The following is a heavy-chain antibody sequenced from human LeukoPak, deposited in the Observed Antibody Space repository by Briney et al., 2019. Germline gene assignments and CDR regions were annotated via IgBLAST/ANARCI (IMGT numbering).Heavy chain of an antibody. CDR2: INTNTGNP. D-gene: IGHD6-19*01. J-gene: IGHJ5*02. CDR3: ARGRSSGWLYNWFDP. V-gene: IGHV7-4-1*02. CDR1: GYTFTSYA. Sequence: ASVKVSCKASGYTFTSYAMNWVRQARGQGLEWMGWINTNTGNPTYAQGFTGRFVFSLDTSVSTAYLQISSLKAEDTAVYYCARGRSSGWLYNWFDPWGQGTLVTVSS.